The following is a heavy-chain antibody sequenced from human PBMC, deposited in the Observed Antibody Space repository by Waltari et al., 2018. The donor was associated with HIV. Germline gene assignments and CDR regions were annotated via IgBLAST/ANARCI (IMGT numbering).Heavy chain of an antibody. J-gene: IGHJ6*02. CDR2: IYSGGST. CDR3: ARDWAHSSSWSRYYYHGMDV. Sequence: EVQLVESGGGLVQPGGSLRLSCAASGFTVRSNYMSWARQAPGKGLEWVSVIYSGGSTYYADSVKGRFTISRDNSKNTLYLQMNSLRAEDTAVYYCARDWAHSSSWSRYYYHGMDVWGQGTTVTVS. V-gene: IGHV3-66*01. D-gene: IGHD6-13*01. CDR1: GFTVRSNY.